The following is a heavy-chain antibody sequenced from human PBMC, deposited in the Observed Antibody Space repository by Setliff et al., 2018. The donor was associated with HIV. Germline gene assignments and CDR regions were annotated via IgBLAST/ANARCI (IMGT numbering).Heavy chain of an antibody. J-gene: IGHJ4*02. Sequence: ASVKVSCKASGYSFTSYGLSWVRQAPGQGLGWMGSITTYNGGTNYAQKFQGRVTMTRNTSISTAYMDLSSLRSEDTAVYYCARGKVLRGNILYYWGQGTLVTVSS. V-gene: IGHV1-18*01. CDR2: ITTYNGGT. CDR3: ARGKVLRGNILYY. CDR1: GYSFTSYG. D-gene: IGHD2-8*01.